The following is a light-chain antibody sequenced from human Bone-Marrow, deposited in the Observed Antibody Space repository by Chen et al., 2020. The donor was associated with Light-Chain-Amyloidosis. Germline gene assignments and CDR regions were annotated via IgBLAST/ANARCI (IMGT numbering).Light chain of an antibody. CDR1: QGIRND. V-gene: IGKV1-17*01. CDR3: LQHSSYPWT. Sequence: DIQMPQSPSSLSASVGERVTITCRSRQGIRNDVGWYQHKPGKAPKRLIYTASSLDSGVPSRFRGSGSGTEFTLTISSLQPEDFATYFCLQHSSYPWTFGQGTKVELK. J-gene: IGKJ1*01. CDR2: TAS.